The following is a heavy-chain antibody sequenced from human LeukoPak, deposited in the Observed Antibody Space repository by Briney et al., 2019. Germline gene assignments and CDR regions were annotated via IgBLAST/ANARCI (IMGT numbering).Heavy chain of an antibody. J-gene: IGHJ1*01. Sequence: GGSLRLSCAASGFTFSNYGMHWVRQAPGKGLEWVVVIRYDGSNKYYADSVKGRFTISRDNSKNTLYLQMNSLRAEDTAVYYCAKDPPLAARPEGYFQHWGQGTLVTVSS. D-gene: IGHD6-6*01. CDR1: GFTFSNYG. CDR2: IRYDGSNK. V-gene: IGHV3-30*02. CDR3: AKDPPLAARPEGYFQH.